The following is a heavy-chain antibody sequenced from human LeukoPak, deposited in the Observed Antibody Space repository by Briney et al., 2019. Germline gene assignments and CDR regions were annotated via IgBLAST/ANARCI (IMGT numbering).Heavy chain of an antibody. CDR2: INHSGFT. Sequence: SETLSPTCAIYSGSFSGYYWNWIRQPPGKGLEWIGEINHSGFTNYNPSLNSRVTMSVDTSKNQFSLNLTSVTAADTAVYCCAASGWTPGLDYWGQGTPVTVSS. CDR3: AASGWTPGLDY. J-gene: IGHJ4*02. CDR1: SGSFSGYY. V-gene: IGHV4-34*01. D-gene: IGHD6-19*01.